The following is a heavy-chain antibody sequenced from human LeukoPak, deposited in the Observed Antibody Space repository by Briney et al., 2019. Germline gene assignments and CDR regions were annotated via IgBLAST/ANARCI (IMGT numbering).Heavy chain of an antibody. J-gene: IGHJ4*02. CDR1: GFTVSSNY. V-gene: IGHV3-53*01. Sequence: GGSLRLSCAASGFTVSSNYMSWVRQAPGKGLEWVSVIYSGGSTYYADSVKGRFTISRDNSKNTLYLQMNSLRAEDTAVYYCARTHDYGDYTFDYWGQGTLVTVPS. D-gene: IGHD4-17*01. CDR3: ARTHDYGDYTFDY. CDR2: IYSGGST.